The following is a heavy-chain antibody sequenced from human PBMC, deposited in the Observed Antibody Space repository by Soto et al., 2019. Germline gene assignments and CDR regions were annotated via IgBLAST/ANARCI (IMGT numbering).Heavy chain of an antibody. J-gene: IGHJ4*02. D-gene: IGHD6-19*01. CDR1: AFTFSSYG. CDR2: IWYDGYNK. CDR3: ARDMGSGGYNIDY. Sequence: QVQLVDSGGGGVQPGRSLRLSCAASAFTFSSYGMHWARQAPGKGLEWVAVIWYDGYNKYYADSVRGRFSISRDNSKNPLYLQMNSVRAEDTAVYYCARDMGSGGYNIDYWGQGTIVTVSS. V-gene: IGHV3-33*01.